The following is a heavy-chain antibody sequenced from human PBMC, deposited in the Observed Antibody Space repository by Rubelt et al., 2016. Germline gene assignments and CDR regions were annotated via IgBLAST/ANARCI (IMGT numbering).Heavy chain of an antibody. J-gene: IGHJ3*02. V-gene: IGHV4-34*01. D-gene: IGHD3-10*01. CDR3: ATSPKLEDAFDI. CDR1: GGSFSGYY. CDR2: INHSGST. Sequence: QVQLQQWGAGLLKPSETLSLTCAVYGGSFSGYYWSWIRQPPGKGLEWIGEINHSGSTNYNPSLKSRVTVSVDTSKNQFSLKLSYVTAADTVVYYCATSPKLEDAFDIWGQGTMVTVSS.